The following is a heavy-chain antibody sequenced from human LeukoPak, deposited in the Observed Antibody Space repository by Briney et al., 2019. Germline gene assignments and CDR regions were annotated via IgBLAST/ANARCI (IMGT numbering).Heavy chain of an antibody. CDR2: ISYDGSNK. CDR1: GFTFSNYA. CDR3: ARDPRIKARLPPDY. D-gene: IGHD3-10*01. V-gene: IGHV3-30-3*01. J-gene: IGHJ4*02. Sequence: AGGSLRLSCAASGFTFSNYAMHWVRQAPGKGLEWVAVISYDGSNKYYADSVKGRFTISRDNSKNTLYLQMNSLRAEDTAVYYCARDPRIKARLPPDYWGQGTLVTVSS.